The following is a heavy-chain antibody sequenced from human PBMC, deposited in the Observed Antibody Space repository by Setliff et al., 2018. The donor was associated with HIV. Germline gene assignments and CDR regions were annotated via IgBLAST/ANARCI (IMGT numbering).Heavy chain of an antibody. Sequence: APVKVSCKVSGDTFNNYGLNWVRQAPGQGLEWMGGIIPIFKSADYAQKFQGRVTITTDESTSTAYMDLSSLKSEDTAIYYCARTSGDAYNYEGAFDVWGQGTLVTVSS. J-gene: IGHJ3*01. CDR2: IIPIFKSA. D-gene: IGHD5-12*01. CDR3: ARTSGDAYNYEGAFDV. CDR1: GDTFNNYG. V-gene: IGHV1-69*05.